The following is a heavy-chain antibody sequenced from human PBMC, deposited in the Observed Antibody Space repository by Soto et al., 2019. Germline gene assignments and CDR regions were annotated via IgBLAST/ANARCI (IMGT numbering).Heavy chain of an antibody. V-gene: IGHV4-30-4*01. CDR2: IYYSGST. Sequence: SETLSLTCTVSGGSISSGDYYWSWIRQPPGKGLEWIGYIYYSGSTYYNPSLKSRVTISVDTSKNQFSLKLSSVTAADTAVYYCARDSRHSSSNWFDPWGQGTLVTVSS. J-gene: IGHJ5*02. D-gene: IGHD6-6*01. CDR3: ARDSRHSSSNWFDP. CDR1: GGSISSGDYY.